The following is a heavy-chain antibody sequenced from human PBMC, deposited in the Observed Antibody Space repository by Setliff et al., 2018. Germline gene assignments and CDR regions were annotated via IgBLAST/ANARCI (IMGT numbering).Heavy chain of an antibody. CDR1: GHILSELS. Sequence: ASVKVSCKVSGHILSELSMYWVRQAPGKGLEWIGGFDPEYGKTFDAQKFQGRVTMTEDTSTSTVYMDMSSLRSEDTAVYYCARDVFPYHYEGAFDIWGQGTMVTVSS. V-gene: IGHV1-24*01. J-gene: IGHJ3*02. D-gene: IGHD3-22*01. CDR3: ARDVFPYHYEGAFDI. CDR2: FDPEYGKT.